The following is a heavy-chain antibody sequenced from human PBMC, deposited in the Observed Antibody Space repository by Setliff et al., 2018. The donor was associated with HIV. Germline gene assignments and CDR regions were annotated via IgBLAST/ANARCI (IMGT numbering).Heavy chain of an antibody. CDR1: GGTSSTHA. Sequence: VASVKVSCKASGGTSSTHAMNWVRQAHGQGLEWMGQIISILEITDYAQKFQGRLTITADEPTNTIYMELSGLRSEDTAVYYCAGPRGDEAFDIWGQGTMVTVSS. D-gene: IGHD3-10*01. CDR2: IISILEIT. V-gene: IGHV1-69*10. CDR3: AGPRGDEAFDI. J-gene: IGHJ3*02.